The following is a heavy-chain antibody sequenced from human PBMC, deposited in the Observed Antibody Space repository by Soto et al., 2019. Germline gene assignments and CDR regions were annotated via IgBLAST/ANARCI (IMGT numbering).Heavy chain of an antibody. CDR3: ARHVRGWIRKPYYFDF. CDR2: IYFSGST. CDR1: GGSISSYY. J-gene: IGHJ4*02. V-gene: IGHV4-59*08. Sequence: PSETLSLTCTVSGGSISSYYWSWIRQPPGKGLEWIGYIYFSGSTNYNPSLKSRVTISVDTSKNQFSLKLRSVTAADTAIYYCARHVRGWIRKPYYFDFWCQGILVNVS. D-gene: IGHD5-12*01.